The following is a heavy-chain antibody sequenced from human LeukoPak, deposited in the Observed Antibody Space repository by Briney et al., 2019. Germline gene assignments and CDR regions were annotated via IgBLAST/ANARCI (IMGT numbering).Heavy chain of an antibody. Sequence: SETLSLTCTVSSASISSSPYFWGWIRQSPGKGLEWIGSISYSGTTYYNPSLKSRVTISVDTSKNQFSLKLSSVTAADTAVYYCARVRDHYDFWSGYYIFDYWGQGTLVTVSS. CDR2: ISYSGTT. CDR1: SASISSSPYF. CDR3: ARVRDHYDFWSGYYIFDY. D-gene: IGHD3-3*01. V-gene: IGHV4-39*07. J-gene: IGHJ4*02.